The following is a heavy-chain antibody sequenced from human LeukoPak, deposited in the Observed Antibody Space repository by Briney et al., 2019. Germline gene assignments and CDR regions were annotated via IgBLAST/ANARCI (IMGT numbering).Heavy chain of an antibody. CDR1: GGSISSYY. J-gene: IGHJ4*02. CDR3: ARVDWGVATANFDY. CDR2: IYYSGST. D-gene: IGHD5-18*01. Sequence: SETLSLTCTVSGGSISSYYWSWIRQPPGKGLEWIGYIYYSGSTNYNPSLKSRVTISVDTSKNQFSLKLSSVTAADTAVYYCARVDWGVATANFDYWGQGTLVTVSS. V-gene: IGHV4-59*01.